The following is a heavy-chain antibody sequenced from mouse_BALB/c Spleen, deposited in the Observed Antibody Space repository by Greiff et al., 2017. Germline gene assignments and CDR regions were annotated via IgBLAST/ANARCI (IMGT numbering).Heavy chain of an antibody. D-gene: IGHD6-1*01. CDR2: ISDGGSYT. V-gene: IGHV5-4*02. CDR1: GFTFSDYY. J-gene: IGHJ2*01. Sequence: EVHLVESGGGLVKPGGSLKLSCAASGFTFSDYYMYWVRQTPEKRLEWVATISDGGSYTYYPDSVKGRFTISRDNAKNNLYLQMSSLKSGATAMYNCAGKGGLPLDYGGQGTTLTVPP. CDR3: AGKGGLPLDY.